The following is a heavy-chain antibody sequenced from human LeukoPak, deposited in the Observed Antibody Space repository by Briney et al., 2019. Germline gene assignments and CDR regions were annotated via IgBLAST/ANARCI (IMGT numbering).Heavy chain of an antibody. CDR1: GGTFSSYA. CDR3: ARDQDSNRWDWSDP. CDR2: INTKTGNP. V-gene: IGHV7-4-1*02. D-gene: IGHD6-13*01. J-gene: IGHJ5*02. Sequence: ASVKVSCKASGGTFSSYAISWVRQAPGQGLEWMGWINTKTGNPTYAPGFTGRFVFSLDTSVSTAYLEIISLKAEDTAVYYCARDQDSNRWDWSDPWGQGTLVTVSS.